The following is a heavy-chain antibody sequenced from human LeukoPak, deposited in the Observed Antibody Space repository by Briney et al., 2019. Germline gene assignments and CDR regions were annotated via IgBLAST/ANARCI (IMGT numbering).Heavy chain of an antibody. Sequence: PGRSLRLSCAASGFTFSSYAMHWVRQAPGKGLEWVAVISYDGSNKYYADSVKGRFTISRDNSKNTLYLQMNSLRAEDTAVYYCARVEDGYTYYYGMDVWGQGTTVTVSS. CDR3: ARVEDGYTYYYGMDV. J-gene: IGHJ6*02. V-gene: IGHV3-30*04. CDR1: GFTFSSYA. CDR2: ISYDGSNK. D-gene: IGHD5-24*01.